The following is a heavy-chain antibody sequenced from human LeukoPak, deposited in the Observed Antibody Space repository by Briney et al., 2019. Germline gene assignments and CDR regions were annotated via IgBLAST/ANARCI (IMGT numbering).Heavy chain of an antibody. CDR2: INPTGGST. Sequence: ASVKVSCKASGYTFTSYYMHWVRQAPGQGLEWMGIINPTGGSTSSAQMFQGRVTITRDTSASTAYMELSSLRSEDTAVYYCARDRVQLWLEGDAFDIWGQGTMVTVSS. J-gene: IGHJ3*02. CDR3: ARDRVQLWLEGDAFDI. V-gene: IGHV1-46*01. D-gene: IGHD5-18*01. CDR1: GYTFTSYY.